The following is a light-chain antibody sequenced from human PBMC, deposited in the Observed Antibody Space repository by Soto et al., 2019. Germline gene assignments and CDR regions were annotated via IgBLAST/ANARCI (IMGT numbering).Light chain of an antibody. Sequence: EIVMTQSPATLSVSPGEPATLSCRASQSLTSYLAWYQQKPDQAPRLLIYGISTRATDIPARFSGSGSGTEFTLTISSLQSEDFAVYYCQQYNNWPLTFGGGTKVEIK. CDR2: GIS. CDR1: QSLTSY. V-gene: IGKV3-15*01. J-gene: IGKJ4*01. CDR3: QQYNNWPLT.